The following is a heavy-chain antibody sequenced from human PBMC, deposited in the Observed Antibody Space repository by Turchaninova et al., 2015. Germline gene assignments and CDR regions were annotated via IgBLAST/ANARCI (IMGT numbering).Heavy chain of an antibody. D-gene: IGHD2-2*01. CDR3: AARSSMVKPFDY. CDR2: IVVGRGDI. CDR1: GFTFSSSA. Sequence: QMQLVQSGPEVKKPGTSVKVSCKASGFTFSSSAVQWVRRARGQRLEWIGWIVVGRGDINFEQKFQERVTITRDMSTSTAYMGRGSRRSEDTAVYYCAARSSMVKPFDYWGQGTLVTVSS. V-gene: IGHV1-58*01. J-gene: IGHJ4*02.